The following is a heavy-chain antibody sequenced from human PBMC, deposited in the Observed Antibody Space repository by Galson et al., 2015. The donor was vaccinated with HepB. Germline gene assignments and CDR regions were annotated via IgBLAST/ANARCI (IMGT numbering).Heavy chain of an antibody. CDR2: ISYDGSNK. D-gene: IGHD2-8*02. Sequence: SLRLSCAASGFTFSSHAMHWVRQAPGKGLEWVAVISYDGSNKYYADSVKGRFTISRDNSKNTLYLQMNSLRAEDTAVYYCARDHVVYAPRGGFDYWGQGTLVTVSS. CDR3: ARDHVVYAPRGGFDY. J-gene: IGHJ4*02. V-gene: IGHV3-30-3*01. CDR1: GFTFSSHA.